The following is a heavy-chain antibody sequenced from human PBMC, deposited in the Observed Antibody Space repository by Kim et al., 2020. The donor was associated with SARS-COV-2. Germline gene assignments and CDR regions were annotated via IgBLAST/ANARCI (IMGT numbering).Heavy chain of an antibody. CDR1: GYTFTSYG. CDR2: ISAYNGNT. D-gene: IGHD2-2*01. V-gene: IGHV1-18*04. J-gene: IGHJ4*02. CDR3: ARDPSSSKLGILPDY. Sequence: ASVKVSCKASGYTFTSYGISWVRQAPGQGLEWMGWISAYNGNTNYAQKLQGRVTMTTDTSTSTAYMELRSLRSDDTAVYYCARDPSSSKLGILPDYWGQGTLVTVSS.